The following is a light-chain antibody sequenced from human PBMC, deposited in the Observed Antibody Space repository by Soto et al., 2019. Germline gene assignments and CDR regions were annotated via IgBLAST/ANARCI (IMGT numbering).Light chain of an antibody. CDR1: SSDVGGYNY. Sequence: QSALTQPASVSGSRGQSITISCTGTSSDVGGYNYVSWYQQYPGKAPKLIIYEVRNRPSGVSSRFSGSRSDNTASLTISGLRPEDEADYYCSSFAPSDTRVFGGGTKLTVL. J-gene: IGLJ2*01. CDR3: SSFAPSDTRV. V-gene: IGLV2-14*01. CDR2: EVR.